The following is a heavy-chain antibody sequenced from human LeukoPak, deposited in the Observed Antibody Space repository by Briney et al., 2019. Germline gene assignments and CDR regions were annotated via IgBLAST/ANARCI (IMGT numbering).Heavy chain of an antibody. CDR2: INGDGSST. CDR3: TRQWHTPSDY. V-gene: IGHV3-74*01. Sequence: GSLRISSSAAGFFFNNYWMHWVRPPPGEGALWLSRINGDGSSTSYANSVQGRFIISRDNAKNTLYLQMNSLRAEDTAVYYCTRQWHTPSDYWGQGTLVTVSS. D-gene: IGHD6-19*01. CDR1: GFFFNNYW. J-gene: IGHJ4*02.